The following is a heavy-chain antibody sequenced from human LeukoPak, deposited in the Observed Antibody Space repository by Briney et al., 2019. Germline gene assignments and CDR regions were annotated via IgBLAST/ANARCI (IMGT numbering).Heavy chain of an antibody. CDR1: GYTFSNYG. CDR2: ISAYNGNT. J-gene: IGHJ4*02. V-gene: IGHV1-18*01. CDR3: ARMSFSGSYFDY. Sequence: ASVKVSCKASGYTFSNYGITWLRQAPGQGLEGMGWISAYNGNTNYAQILQGRVTMTTDTSTTTAYVELRSLRSDDTAVYYCARMSFSGSYFDYWGQGTLVTVSS. D-gene: IGHD1-26*01.